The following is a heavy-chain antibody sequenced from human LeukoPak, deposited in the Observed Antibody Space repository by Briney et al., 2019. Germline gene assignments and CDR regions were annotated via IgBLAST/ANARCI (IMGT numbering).Heavy chain of an antibody. CDR1: GFTFTSYD. V-gene: IGHV1-8*01. Sequence: SVKVSCKASGFTFTSYDINWVRQATGQGLEWMGWVNPNSGNTGYAQKFRGRVTMTRDTSISTFYMELNSLRSEDTAVYYCAREVGVIPAAIDWFDLWGQGTLVTVSS. CDR3: AREVGVIPAAIDWFDL. J-gene: IGHJ5*02. CDR2: VNPNSGNT. D-gene: IGHD2-2*02.